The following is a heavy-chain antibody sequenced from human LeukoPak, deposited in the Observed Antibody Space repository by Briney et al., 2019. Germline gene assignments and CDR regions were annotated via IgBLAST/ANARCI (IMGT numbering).Heavy chain of an antibody. CDR1: GFTFSSYW. CDR2: IKQDGSEK. Sequence: GGSLRLSCAASGFTFSSYWMSWVRQAPGKGLEWVANIKQDGSEKYYVDSVKGRLTISRDNAKNSLYLQMNSLRAEDTAVYYCAKAVRDILTGYYPIWGQGTLVTVSS. J-gene: IGHJ4*02. V-gene: IGHV3-7*03. D-gene: IGHD3-9*01. CDR3: AKAVRDILTGYYPI.